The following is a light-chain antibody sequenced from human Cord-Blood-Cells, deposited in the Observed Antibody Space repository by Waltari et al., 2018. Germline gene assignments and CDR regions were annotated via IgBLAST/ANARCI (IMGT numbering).Light chain of an antibody. Sequence: QSALTQPASVSGSPGQSITISCTGTSRDVGGYNYVSWYQQHPGKAPKLMIYEVSNRPSRVSNRFSGSKSGNTASLTISGLQAEDEADYYCSSYTSSSTLDVVFGGGTKLTVL. CDR1: SRDVGGYNY. CDR2: EVS. V-gene: IGLV2-14*01. J-gene: IGLJ2*01. CDR3: SSYTSSSTLDVV.